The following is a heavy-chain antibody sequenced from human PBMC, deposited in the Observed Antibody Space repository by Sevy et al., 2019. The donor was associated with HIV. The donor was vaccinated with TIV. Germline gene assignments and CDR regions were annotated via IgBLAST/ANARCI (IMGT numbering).Heavy chain of an antibody. CDR3: ARVRYSSFTHFDY. D-gene: IGHD6-13*01. V-gene: IGHV1-2*06. Sequence: ASVKVSCKASGYTFTGYYMHWVRQAPGQGLEWMGRINPNSGGTNYAQKFQGRVTMTRDTSISTAYMELSRLRSDDTAVYYCARVRYSSFTHFDYWGQGTLVTVSS. J-gene: IGHJ4*02. CDR1: GYTFTGYY. CDR2: INPNSGGT.